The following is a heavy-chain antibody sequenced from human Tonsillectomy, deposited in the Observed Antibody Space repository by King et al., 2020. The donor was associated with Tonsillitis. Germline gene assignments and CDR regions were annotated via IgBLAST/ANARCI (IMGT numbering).Heavy chain of an antibody. D-gene: IGHD2-21*01. Sequence: QLVQSGPEVKKPVTSVKVSCKASGLSFNTSAVQWVRQSRGHRLEWIGWIVVGSGNTKYAQEFQERVRLTRDMSTNTAFLELSGLRAEDTAVYYCAADGEGTSCYWLDPWGEGTLVTVSS. CDR1: GLSFNTSA. J-gene: IGHJ5*02. CDR2: IVVGSGNT. V-gene: IGHV1-58*01. CDR3: AADGEGTSCYWLDP.